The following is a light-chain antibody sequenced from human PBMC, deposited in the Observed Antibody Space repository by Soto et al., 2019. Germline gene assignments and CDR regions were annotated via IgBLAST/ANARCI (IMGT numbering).Light chain of an antibody. CDR3: AAWDDSLSGVV. V-gene: IGLV2-8*01. Sequence: QSALTQPPSASGSPGQSVTISCTGTSSDVGGYDRVSWFQQHPGKAPKLLMHGNSQRPSGVPDRFSGSKSGTSASLAISGLRTEDEADYYCAAWDDSLSGVVFGGGTKVTVL. CDR1: SSDVGGYDR. J-gene: IGLJ2*01. CDR2: GNS.